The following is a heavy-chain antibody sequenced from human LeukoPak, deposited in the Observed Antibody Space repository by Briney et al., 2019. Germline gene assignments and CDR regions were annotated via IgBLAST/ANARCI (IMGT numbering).Heavy chain of an antibody. CDR3: ARELVSGIAAAGITGVYYFDY. CDR1: GGTFSSYA. D-gene: IGHD6-13*01. J-gene: IGHJ4*02. CDR2: IIPIFGTA. V-gene: IGHV1-69*05. Sequence: SVKVSCKASGGTFSSYAIRWVRQAPGQGLEWRGGIIPIFGTANYAQRFQGRVTITTDESTSTAYMELSSLRSEDTAVYYCARELVSGIAAAGITGVYYFDYWGQGTLVTVSS.